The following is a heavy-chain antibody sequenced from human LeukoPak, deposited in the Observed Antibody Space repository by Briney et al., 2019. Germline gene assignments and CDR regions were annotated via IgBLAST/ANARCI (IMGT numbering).Heavy chain of an antibody. CDR1: GFSVSNNY. V-gene: IGHV3-53*01. Sequence: PGGSLRLSCAASGFSVSNNYMSWVRQAPGKGLEWVSIIYSGGYTYYADSVKGRFTISRDNSKNTLFLQMNSLRVEDTAVYYCAAGWEVSFDYWGQGTLITVSS. CDR3: AAGWEVSFDY. D-gene: IGHD1-26*01. J-gene: IGHJ4*02. CDR2: IYSGGYT.